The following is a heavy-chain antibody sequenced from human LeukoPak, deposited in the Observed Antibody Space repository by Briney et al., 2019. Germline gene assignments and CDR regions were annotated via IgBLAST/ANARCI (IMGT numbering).Heavy chain of an antibody. V-gene: IGHV4-38-2*02. CDR2: IYHSGTT. J-gene: IGHJ3*02. D-gene: IGHD5-18*01. CDR3: ATPDTAMARGAFDI. CDR1: GYSIRSGYY. Sequence: SQTLSLTCTVSGYSIRSGYYWGWIRQSPGKGLEWIGNIYHSGTTYYNPSLKSRATISVDTSKNQFSLKLSSVTAADTAVYYCATPDTAMARGAFDIWGQGTMVTVSS.